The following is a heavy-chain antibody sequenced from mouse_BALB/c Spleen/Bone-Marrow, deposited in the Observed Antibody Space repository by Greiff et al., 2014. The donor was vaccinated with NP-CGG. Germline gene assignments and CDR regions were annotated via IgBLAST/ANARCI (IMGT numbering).Heavy chain of an antibody. J-gene: IGHJ4*01. CDR1: GFSLTSYG. Sequence: QVQLKQSGPGLVAPSQSLSITCTVSGFSLTSYGVHWVRQPPGKGLEWPGVIWADGSTNYNSALMSRLSISKDNSKSQVFLKMNSLQTDDTAMYYCSRITTATGAMDYWGQGTSVTVSS. D-gene: IGHD1-2*01. V-gene: IGHV2-9*02. CDR3: SRITTATGAMDY. CDR2: IWADGST.